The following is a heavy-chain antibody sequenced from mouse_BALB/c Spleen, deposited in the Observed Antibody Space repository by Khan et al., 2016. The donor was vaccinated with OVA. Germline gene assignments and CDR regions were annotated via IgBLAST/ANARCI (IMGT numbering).Heavy chain of an antibody. CDR2: VTYIGNT. J-gene: IGHJ4*01. CDR3: ARSYGSWTMDY. CDR1: GDSITSGF. Sequence: EVQLVESGPSLVKPSQTLSLTCSVTGDSITSGFWYWIRKFPGNKFEYMGYVTYIGNTYYNPSLKSRISITRDTSKSQYYLQLNSVTTEDTATYFCARSYGSWTMDYWGQGTSVTVSS. D-gene: IGHD1-1*01. V-gene: IGHV3-8*02.